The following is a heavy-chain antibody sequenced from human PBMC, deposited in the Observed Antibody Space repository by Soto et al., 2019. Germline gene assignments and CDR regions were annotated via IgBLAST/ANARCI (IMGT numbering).Heavy chain of an antibody. CDR1: GVSIHNSHSF. CDR2: VYHNGGA. J-gene: IGHJ5*01. V-gene: IGHV4-39*01. Sequence: PSVTLSVTCTVAGVSIHNSHSFWAWIRQPPGKGLQFIASVYHNGGAHYNSSLKSRVTISVDTANNQVSLRMRSLTAADTAFYYCGRVVEGATRHTDPDSWGQGILVTVSS. CDR3: GRVVEGATRHTDPDS. D-gene: IGHD2-21*01.